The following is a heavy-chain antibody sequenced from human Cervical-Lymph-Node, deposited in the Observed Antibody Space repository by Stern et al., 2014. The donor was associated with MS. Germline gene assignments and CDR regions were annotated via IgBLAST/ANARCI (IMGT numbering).Heavy chain of an antibody. Sequence: QVTLRESGPALVKPTQTLTLTCTFSGFSLSTSGMCVSWIRQPPGKALEWLALIDWDDDKYYSTSLKTRLPISKDTPKTQVVLTMTNRAPVDTPTYYCARIRADSSGHLDYWGQGTLVTVSS. D-gene: IGHD6-19*01. CDR2: IDWDDDK. CDR1: GFSLSTSGMC. J-gene: IGHJ4*02. V-gene: IGHV2-70*01. CDR3: ARIRADSSGHLDY.